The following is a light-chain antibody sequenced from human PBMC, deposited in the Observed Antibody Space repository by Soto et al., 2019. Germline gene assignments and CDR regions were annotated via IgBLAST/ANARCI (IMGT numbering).Light chain of an antibody. Sequence: QSVLAQPPSASGSPGQSVTISCAGTSSDVGGYNYVSWYQQYPGKVPKLMIYEVSERPSGVPDRFSGSKSRNTAFLTVSGLQAEDEDDYYCLPYADTAEVCGTGTKVTVL. V-gene: IGLV2-8*01. J-gene: IGLJ1*01. CDR2: EVS. CDR1: SSDVGGYNY. CDR3: LPYADTAEV.